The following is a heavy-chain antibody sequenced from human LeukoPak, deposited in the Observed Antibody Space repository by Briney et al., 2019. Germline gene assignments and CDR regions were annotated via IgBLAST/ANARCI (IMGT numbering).Heavy chain of an antibody. CDR1: GGSLNSHY. V-gene: IGHV4-59*06. J-gene: IGHJ4*02. D-gene: IGHD3-10*01. CDR2: IYYSGST. Sequence: SETLSLTCTVSGGSLNSHYWSWIRQPPGEGLEWIGYIYYSGSTYYNPSLKSRVTISVDTSKNQFSLKLSSVTAADTAVYYCARDQKTGSGSYYNGLDYWGQGTLVTVSS. CDR3: ARDQKTGSGSYYNGLDY.